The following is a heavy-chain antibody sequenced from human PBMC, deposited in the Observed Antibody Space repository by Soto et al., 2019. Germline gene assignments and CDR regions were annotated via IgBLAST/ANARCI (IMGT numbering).Heavy chain of an antibody. V-gene: IGHV1-69*13. CDR3: ARDNLPTYYYASSGYYYFDY. Sequence: ASVKVSCKASGGTFSSYAISWVRQAPGQGLEWMGGIIPIFGTANYAQKFQGRVTITADESTSTAYMELSSLRSEDTAVYYCARDNLPTYYYASSGYYYFDYWGQGTLVTVSS. CDR2: IIPIFGTA. J-gene: IGHJ4*02. D-gene: IGHD3-22*01. CDR1: GGTFSSYA.